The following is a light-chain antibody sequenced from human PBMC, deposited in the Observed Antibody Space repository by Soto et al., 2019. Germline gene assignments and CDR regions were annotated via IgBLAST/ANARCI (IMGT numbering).Light chain of an antibody. CDR3: SSYTSSSTLEVV. CDR2: DVS. CDR1: SSGGYNY. Sequence: QSVLTQPASVSGSPGQSITISCTGTSSGGYNYVSWYQQHPGKAPKLMIYDVSNRPSGVSNRFSGSKSGNTASLTISGLQAEDEADYYCSSYTSSSTLEVVFGGGTKLTV. J-gene: IGLJ2*01. V-gene: IGLV2-14*01.